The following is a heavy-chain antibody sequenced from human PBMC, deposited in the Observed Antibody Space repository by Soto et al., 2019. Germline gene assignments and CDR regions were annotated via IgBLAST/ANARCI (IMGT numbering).Heavy chain of an antibody. Sequence: QVQLVQSGAEVKKPGASVKVYCKASGYTFTSYGISWVRQAPGQGLEWMGWISAYNGNTNYAQQLQGRVTTTTDTSTSTDYMELRSLRSDDTAVYYGARDLGSGSYEGDDYWGQGTLVIVCS. D-gene: IGHD1-26*01. J-gene: IGHJ4*02. CDR2: ISAYNGNT. CDR3: ARDLGSGSYEGDDY. V-gene: IGHV1-18*01. CDR1: GYTFTSYG.